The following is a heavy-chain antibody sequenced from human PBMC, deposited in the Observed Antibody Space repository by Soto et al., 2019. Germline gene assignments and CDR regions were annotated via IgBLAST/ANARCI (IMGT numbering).Heavy chain of an antibody. CDR2: INPNSGGT. CDR3: ARGRGSGSYYNTPYYFDY. D-gene: IGHD3-10*01. Sequence: ASVKVSCKASGYTFTGYYMHWVRQAPGQGLEWMGWINPNSGGTNYAQKFQGRVTMTRDTSISTAYMELSRLRSDDTAVYYCARGRGSGSYYNTPYYFDYWGQGTLVTAPQ. V-gene: IGHV1-2*02. CDR1: GYTFTGYY. J-gene: IGHJ4*02.